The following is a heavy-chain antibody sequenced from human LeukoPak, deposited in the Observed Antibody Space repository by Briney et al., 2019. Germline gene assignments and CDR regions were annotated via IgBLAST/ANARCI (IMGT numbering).Heavy chain of an antibody. J-gene: IGHJ4*02. CDR2: INHSGST. CDR3: ARGRGRYYFDY. V-gene: IGHV4-34*01. Sequence: SETLSLTCAVYGGSFSGYYWSWIRQPPGKGLEWIGEINHSGSTNYSPSLKSRVTISVDTSKNQFSLKLSSVTAADTAVYYCARGRGRYYFDYWGQGTLVTVSS. D-gene: IGHD3-16*01. CDR1: GGSFSGYY.